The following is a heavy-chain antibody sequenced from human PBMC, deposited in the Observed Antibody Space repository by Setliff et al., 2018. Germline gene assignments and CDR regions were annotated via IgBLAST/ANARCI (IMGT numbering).Heavy chain of an antibody. D-gene: IGHD3-3*01. Sequence: PGGSLRLSCAASGFSLSNYSMNWVRQTPGKGLEWVSSISSCSTFIYYAESLKGRFTISRDNAKNSLFLHMNSLRAEDTAVYYCALPFGVVNYYYVDVWGQGTTVTVSS. V-gene: IGHV3-21*01. CDR2: ISSCSTFI. CDR1: GFSLSNYS. CDR3: ALPFGVVNYYYVDV. J-gene: IGHJ6*03.